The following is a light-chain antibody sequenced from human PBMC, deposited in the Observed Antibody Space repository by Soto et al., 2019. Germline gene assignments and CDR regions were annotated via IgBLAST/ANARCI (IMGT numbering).Light chain of an antibody. V-gene: IGKV3-20*01. Sequence: EIVLTQSPGTLSLSPGERATLSCRASQSVSTTYLAWYQQKPGQAPRLLIYAASSRATGIPDRFSGSGSGTDFTLTIRRLEPEDFAVYYCQHYGSSPRYTFGQGTKLEI. CDR2: AAS. J-gene: IGKJ2*01. CDR3: QHYGSSPRYT. CDR1: QSVSTTY.